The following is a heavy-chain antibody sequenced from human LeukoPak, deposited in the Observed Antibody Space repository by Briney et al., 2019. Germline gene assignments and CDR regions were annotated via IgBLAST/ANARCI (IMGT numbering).Heavy chain of an antibody. CDR3: AKRYYYDNSGLWDY. CDR2: SSSGGST. CDR1: GFTFSSYA. D-gene: IGHD3-22*01. J-gene: IGHJ4*02. Sequence: GGSLRLSCGASGFTFSSYAMSWVRQAPGKGLEWVSASSSGGSTHYADSVKGRFTISRDNSKNTLYLQVNSLRAEDTAVYYCAKRYYYDNSGLWDYWGQGTLVTVSS. V-gene: IGHV3-23*01.